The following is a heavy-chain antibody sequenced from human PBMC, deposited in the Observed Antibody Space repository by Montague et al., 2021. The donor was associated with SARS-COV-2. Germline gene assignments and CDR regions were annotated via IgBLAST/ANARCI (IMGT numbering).Heavy chain of an antibody. J-gene: IGHJ3*02. CDR3: ARDQGGYGTFDI. V-gene: IGHV3-11*01. Sequence: SLRLSCAASGFTFRNVAMTWVRQAPGQGLEWVSHISGSGSKTYYAESVKGRFTISRDTANNSVYLQMKFLGAEDTAVYYCARDQGGYGTFDIWGQGTMVTVSS. CDR2: ISGSGSKT. CDR1: GFTFRNVA. D-gene: IGHD5-12*01.